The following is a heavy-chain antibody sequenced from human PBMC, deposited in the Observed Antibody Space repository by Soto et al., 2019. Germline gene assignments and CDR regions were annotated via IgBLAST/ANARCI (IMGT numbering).Heavy chain of an antibody. J-gene: IGHJ5*01. Sequence: SQTLSLTCAISGDSVSSSSVTWNWIRQSPSRGLEWLGRTYYRSKWYNDYAESVKSRITINPDTSKNQFSLHLNSVTPEDTAVYFCVRLIGNSWLDFWGQGSLVTVSS. CDR2: TYYRSKWYN. D-gene: IGHD1-26*01. CDR1: GDSVSSSSVT. V-gene: IGHV6-1*01. CDR3: VRLIGNSWLDF.